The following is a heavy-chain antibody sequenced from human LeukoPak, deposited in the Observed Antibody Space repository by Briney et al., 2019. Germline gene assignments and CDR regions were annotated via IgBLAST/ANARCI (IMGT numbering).Heavy chain of an antibody. CDR1: GGSISSSNW. J-gene: IGHJ4*02. V-gene: IGHV4-4*02. CDR3: ARDLGGIVVVPAAPGDY. Sequence: SETLSLTCAVSGGSISSSNWWSWVRQPPGKGLEWIGEIYHSGSTNYNPSLKSRVTISVDKSKNQFSLKLSSVTAADTAVYYCARDLGGIVVVPAAPGDYWGQGTLVTVSS. CDR2: IYHSGST. D-gene: IGHD2-2*01.